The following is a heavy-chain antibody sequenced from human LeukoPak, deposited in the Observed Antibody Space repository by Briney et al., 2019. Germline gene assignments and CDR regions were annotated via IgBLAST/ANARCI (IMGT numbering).Heavy chain of an antibody. CDR1: GGTFSSYA. J-gene: IGHJ6*02. CDR2: IIPILGIA. V-gene: IGHV1-69*04. Sequence: SVKVSCKASGGTFSSYAISWVRQAPGQGLEWMGRIIPILGIANYAQKFQGRVTITADKSTSTAYMELSSLRSEDTAVYYCARGGHDYGDSYYYYGMDVWGQGTTVTVSS. D-gene: IGHD4-17*01. CDR3: ARGGHDYGDSYYYYGMDV.